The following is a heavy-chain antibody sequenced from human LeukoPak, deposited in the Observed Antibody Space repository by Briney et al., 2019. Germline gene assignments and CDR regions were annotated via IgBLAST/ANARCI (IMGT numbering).Heavy chain of an antibody. J-gene: IGHJ3*02. CDR3: ARGGKGVGGAFDI. Sequence: SVKVSCKASGGTFSSYAISWVRQAPGQGLEWMGRIIPILGIANYAQKFQGRVTMTRDTSTSTVYMELSSLRSEDTAVYYCARGGKGVGGAFDIWGQGTMVTVSS. CDR1: GGTFSSYA. V-gene: IGHV1-69*04. D-gene: IGHD2-15*01. CDR2: IIPILGIA.